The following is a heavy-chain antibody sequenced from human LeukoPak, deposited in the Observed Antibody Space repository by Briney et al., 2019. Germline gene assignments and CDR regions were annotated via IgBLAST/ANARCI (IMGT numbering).Heavy chain of an antibody. V-gene: IGHV4-59*12. CDR2: IYYSGST. J-gene: IGHJ4*02. CDR3: ARVNYYDSSGDYPSYYFDS. D-gene: IGHD3-22*01. CDR1: GGSISSYY. Sequence: SETLSLTCTVSGGSISSYYWSWIRQPPGKGLEWIGYIYYSGSTNYNPSLKSRVTMSVDTSKNQFSLKLSSVTAADTAVYYCARVNYYDSSGDYPSYYFDSWGQGTLVTVSS.